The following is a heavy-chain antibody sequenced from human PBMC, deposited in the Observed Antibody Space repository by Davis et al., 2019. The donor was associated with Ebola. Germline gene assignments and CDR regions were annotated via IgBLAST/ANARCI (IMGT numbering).Heavy chain of an antibody. J-gene: IGHJ5*02. V-gene: IGHV4-34*01. Sequence: MPGGSLRLSCAVYGGSFSGYYWSWIRQPPGKGLEWIGEINHSGSTNYNPSLKSRVTISVDTSKNQFSLKLSSVTAADTAVYYCAGIVVVVAAGIDPWGQGTLVTVSS. CDR3: AGIVVVVAAGIDP. CDR1: GGSFSGYY. CDR2: INHSGST. D-gene: IGHD2-15*01.